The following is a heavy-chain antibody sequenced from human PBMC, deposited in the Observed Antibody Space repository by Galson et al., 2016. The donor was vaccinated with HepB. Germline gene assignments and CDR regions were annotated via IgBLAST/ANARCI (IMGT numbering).Heavy chain of an antibody. D-gene: IGHD3-22*01. Sequence: ETLSLTCSVSGGSITDYRWSWLRQPPGKGLEWIGYFYGSGRTDYNPSLKSRVTLTVDASKNQFSLKLSSMTAADTAVYYCARSGTYYIFDFWGQGTLVTVSS. CDR2: FYGSGRT. V-gene: IGHV4-59*01. CDR1: GGSITDYR. CDR3: ARSGTYYIFDF. J-gene: IGHJ4*02.